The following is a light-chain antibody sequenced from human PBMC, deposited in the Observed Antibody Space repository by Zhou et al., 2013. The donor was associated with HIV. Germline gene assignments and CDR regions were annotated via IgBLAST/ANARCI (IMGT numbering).Light chain of an antibody. CDR1: QSVSSN. Sequence: EIVMTQSPATLSVSPGERATLSCRASQSVSSNLAWYQQKPGQAPRLLIYGASTRATGIPARFSGSGSGTEFTLTISSLQPEDFATYYCQQAHSFPYTFGQGTKLETK. J-gene: IGKJ2*01. CDR3: QQAHSFPYT. V-gene: IGKV3-15*01. CDR2: GAS.